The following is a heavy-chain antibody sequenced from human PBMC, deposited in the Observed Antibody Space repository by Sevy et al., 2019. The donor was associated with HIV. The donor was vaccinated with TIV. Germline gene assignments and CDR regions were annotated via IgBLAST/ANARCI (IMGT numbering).Heavy chain of an antibody. CDR2: IYYSGST. D-gene: IGHD6-13*01. V-gene: IGHV4-59*01. J-gene: IGHJ4*02. Sequence: SETLSLTCTVSGGSISSYYWSWIRQPPGKGLEWIGYIYYSGSTNYNPSLKSRVTISVDTSKNQFSLKLSSVTAADTAVYYCAIGWQQLFDYWGQGTLVTVSS. CDR1: GGSISSYY. CDR3: AIGWQQLFDY.